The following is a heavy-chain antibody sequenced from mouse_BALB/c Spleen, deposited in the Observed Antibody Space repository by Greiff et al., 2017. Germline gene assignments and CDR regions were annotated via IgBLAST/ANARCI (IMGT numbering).Heavy chain of an antibody. J-gene: IGHJ4*01. V-gene: IGHV5-6*02. Sequence: EVKLVESGGDLVKPGGSLKLSCAASGFTFSSYGMSWVRQTPDKRLEWVATISSGGSYTYYPDSVKGRFTISRDNAKNTLYLQMSSLKSEDTAMYYCARRPYGNYVDYAMDYWGQGTSVTVSS. D-gene: IGHD2-1*01. CDR2: ISSGGSYT. CDR1: GFTFSSYG. CDR3: ARRPYGNYVDYAMDY.